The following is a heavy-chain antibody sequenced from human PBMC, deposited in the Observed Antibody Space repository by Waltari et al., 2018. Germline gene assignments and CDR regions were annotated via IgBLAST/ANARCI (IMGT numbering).Heavy chain of an antibody. CDR3: ARSIGSGFLRPWHYYGMDV. Sequence: QVQLVQSGAEVKKPGASVKVSCKASGYTFTSYGISWVRQAPGQGLEWMGWISAYNGNTNYAQKRQGRVTRTTDTATSTAYMELRSLRSDDTAVYYCARSIGSGFLRPWHYYGMDVWGQGTTVTVSS. CDR2: ISAYNGNT. CDR1: GYTFTSYG. D-gene: IGHD3-10*01. V-gene: IGHV1-18*04. J-gene: IGHJ6*02.